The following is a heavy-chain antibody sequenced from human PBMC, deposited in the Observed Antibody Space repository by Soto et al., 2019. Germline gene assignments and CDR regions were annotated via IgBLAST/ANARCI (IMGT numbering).Heavy chain of an antibody. CDR1: GFTFSSYG. Sequence: PGGSLRLSCAASGFTFSSYGMHWVRQAPGKGLEWVAVISYDGSNKYYADSVKGRFTISRDNSKNTLYLQMNSLRAEDTAVHYCAKDTPVVVGYGDYPDYWGQGTLVTVSS. CDR2: ISYDGSNK. D-gene: IGHD4-17*01. J-gene: IGHJ4*02. CDR3: AKDTPVVVGYGDYPDY. V-gene: IGHV3-30*18.